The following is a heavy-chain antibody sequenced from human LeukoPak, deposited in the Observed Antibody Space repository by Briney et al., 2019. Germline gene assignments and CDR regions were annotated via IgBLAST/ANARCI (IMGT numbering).Heavy chain of an antibody. V-gene: IGHV4-4*07. CDR2: IYTSEST. CDR1: GGSIRGYY. J-gene: IGHJ4*02. D-gene: IGHD3-10*01. Sequence: SETLSLICNVSGGSIRGYYWSWIRQPAGKGLEWIGRIYTSESTNYNPSLKSRVTISVDTSRNQFSLKLSSVTAADTAVYYCARGLWFGDENPPYFDYWGQGILVTVSS. CDR3: ARGLWFGDENPPYFDY.